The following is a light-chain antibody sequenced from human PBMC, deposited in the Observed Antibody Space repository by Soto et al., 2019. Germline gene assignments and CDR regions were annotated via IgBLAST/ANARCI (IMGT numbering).Light chain of an antibody. J-gene: IGLJ1*01. Sequence: QSVLTQPPSVSGAPGQRVTISCTGSSSNIGAGYDVHWYQQPPGTAPKHLIYDNSNRPSGVPDRFSGSKSDTSASLAISGLQAEDEADYYCQSYDSSLRGHVFGTGTKVTVL. CDR2: DNS. CDR3: QSYDSSLRGHV. CDR1: SSNIGAGYD. V-gene: IGLV1-40*01.